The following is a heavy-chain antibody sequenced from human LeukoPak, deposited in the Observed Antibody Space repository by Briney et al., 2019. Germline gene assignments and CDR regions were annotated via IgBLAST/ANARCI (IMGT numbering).Heavy chain of an antibody. CDR2: IKQDGSEK. Sequence: GGSLRLSCAASGFTFSSYAMSWVRQAPGKGLEWVANIKQDGSEKYYVGSVKGRFTVSRDNARKSLYLQMNSLRAEDTAVYYCASGFLDDFWSGHFWGQGTPVTVSS. CDR3: ASGFLDDFWSGHF. J-gene: IGHJ4*02. D-gene: IGHD3-3*01. CDR1: GFTFSSYA. V-gene: IGHV3-7*01.